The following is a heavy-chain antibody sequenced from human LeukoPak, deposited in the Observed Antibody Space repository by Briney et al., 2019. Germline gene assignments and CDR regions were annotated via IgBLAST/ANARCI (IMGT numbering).Heavy chain of an antibody. CDR2: IYYSGST. V-gene: IGHV4-31*03. Sequence: SETLSLTCTVSGGSISSGGYYWSWIRQHPGKGLEWIGYIYYSGSTYYNPSLKSRVTISVDTSKNQFSLKLSSVTAADTAVYYCARDKPANLGAFDIWGQGIMVTVSS. D-gene: IGHD7-27*01. CDR1: GGSISSGGYY. J-gene: IGHJ3*02. CDR3: ARDKPANLGAFDI.